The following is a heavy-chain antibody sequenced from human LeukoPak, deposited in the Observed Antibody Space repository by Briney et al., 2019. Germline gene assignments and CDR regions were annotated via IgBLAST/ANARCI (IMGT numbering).Heavy chain of an antibody. CDR1: GFTFSNYW. D-gene: IGHD5-12*01. CDR3: AREGWDPYDLLSLHAFDI. Sequence: GGSLRLSCAASGFTFSNYWMHWVRQAPGKGLVWVSRINSDGSSTSYADSVKGRFTVSRDNAKNTLYLQMNSLRAEDTAVYYCAREGWDPYDLLSLHAFDIWGQGTMVTVSS. J-gene: IGHJ3*02. V-gene: IGHV3-74*01. CDR2: INSDGSST.